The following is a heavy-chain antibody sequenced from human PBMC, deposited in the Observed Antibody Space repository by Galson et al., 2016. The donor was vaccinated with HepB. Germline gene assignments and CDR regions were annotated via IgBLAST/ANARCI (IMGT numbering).Heavy chain of an antibody. D-gene: IGHD3-3*01. V-gene: IGHV1-46*01. Sequence: SVKVSCKASGYTFTRFHIHWVRQAPGQGLEWMGVISSSGGHTSNAQKFQDRLTMTRDTSTTTVFMEMRGLRSDDTAVYYCARDFYEGYLDAWGKGTTVIVSS. J-gene: IGHJ6*03. CDR1: GYTFTRFH. CDR2: ISSSGGHT. CDR3: ARDFYEGYLDA.